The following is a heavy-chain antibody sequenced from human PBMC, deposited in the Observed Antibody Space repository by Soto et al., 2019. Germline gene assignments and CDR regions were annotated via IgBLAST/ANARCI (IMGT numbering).Heavy chain of an antibody. CDR3: GGLGGGGGGGRGIDF. V-gene: IGHV3-21*02. CDR2: INSGSRYV. CDR1: GFIFRRYA. J-gene: IGHJ4*02. D-gene: IGHD3-16*01. Sequence: EVKLVESGGGLAKPGGSLRLSCVASGFIFRRYAMNWVRQAPGKGLEWVSSINSGSRYVFYKDSMKGRLTISRDNANNAVFLQSDSRGAEAAGVYYCGGLGGGGGGGRGIDFWGQGTLVTVAS.